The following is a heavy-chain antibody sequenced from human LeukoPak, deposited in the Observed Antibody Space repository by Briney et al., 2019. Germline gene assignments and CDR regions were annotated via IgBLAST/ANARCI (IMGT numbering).Heavy chain of an antibody. CDR1: GGSMSHH. J-gene: IGHJ3*02. Sequence: SETLSLTCTVSGGSMSHHWSWIRQSPGKGLEWIGYISQTASTNYNPSLKSRVTISVDTSKNQFSLKLSSVTAADTAVYYCARDFSAAFDIWGQGTMVTVSS. CDR2: ISQTAST. CDR3: ARDFSAAFDI. V-gene: IGHV4-59*11. D-gene: IGHD2/OR15-2a*01.